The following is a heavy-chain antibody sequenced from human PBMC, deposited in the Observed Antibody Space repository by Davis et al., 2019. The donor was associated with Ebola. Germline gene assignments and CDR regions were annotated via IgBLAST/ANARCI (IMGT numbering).Heavy chain of an antibody. CDR3: AREDFWSGYYCWFDP. D-gene: IGHD3-3*01. Sequence: SETLSLTCTVSGGSVSSGSYYWSWIRQPPGKGLEWIGYIYYSGSTNYNPSLKSRVTISVDTSKNQFSLKLSSVTAADTAVYYCAREDFWSGYYCWFDPWGQGTLVTVSS. J-gene: IGHJ5*02. CDR1: GGSVSSGSYY. CDR2: IYYSGST. V-gene: IGHV4-61*01.